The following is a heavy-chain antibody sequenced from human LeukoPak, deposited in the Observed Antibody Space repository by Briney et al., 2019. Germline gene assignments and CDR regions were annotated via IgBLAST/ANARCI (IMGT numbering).Heavy chain of an antibody. CDR2: IKSKTDGGTI. V-gene: IGHV3-15*01. CDR1: GFTFSSYW. J-gene: IGHJ4*02. Sequence: GGSLRLSCAVSGFTFSSYWMTWVRQAPGKGLEWVGRIKSKTDGGTIDYAAPVKGRFTISRDDSKNTLYLQMNSLKAEGTAVYYCITRGVVAWGQGTLVTVSS. CDR3: ITRGVVA. D-gene: IGHD2-15*01.